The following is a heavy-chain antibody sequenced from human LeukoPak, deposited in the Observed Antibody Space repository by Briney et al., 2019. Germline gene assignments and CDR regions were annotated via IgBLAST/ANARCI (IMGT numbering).Heavy chain of an antibody. CDR3: ARGKKQWLSDY. J-gene: IGHJ4*02. V-gene: IGHV4-34*01. CDR2: INHSGST. D-gene: IGHD6-19*01. CDR1: GGSFSGYY. Sequence: SETLSLTCAVYGGSFSGYYWSWIRQPPGKGLEWIGEINHSGSTNYSPSLKSRVTISVDTSKNQFSLKLSSVTAADTAVYYCARGKKQWLSDYWGQGTLVTVSS.